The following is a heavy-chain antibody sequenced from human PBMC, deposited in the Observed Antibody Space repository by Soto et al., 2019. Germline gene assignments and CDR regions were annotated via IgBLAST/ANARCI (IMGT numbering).Heavy chain of an antibody. CDR2: VSGNGGTP. D-gene: IGHD3-10*01. CDR3: AKYGFLSYVYHHDEH. V-gene: IGHV3-23*01. J-gene: IGHJ1*01. Sequence: RHEPGKGLEWVSTVSGNGGTPYYADTVKGRFTISRDNSKNTLYLQMTSLRDEVMLVYYCAKYGFLSYVYHHDEHWG.